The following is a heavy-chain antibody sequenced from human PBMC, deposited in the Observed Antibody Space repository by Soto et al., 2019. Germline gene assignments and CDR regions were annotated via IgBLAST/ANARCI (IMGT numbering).Heavy chain of an antibody. Sequence: QLQLQESGPGLVKPSETLSLTCTVSGGSISSSSYYWGWIRQPPGKGLEWIGSIYYDGSTYYNPSLKSRVTISVDTSKSQFSLKLSSVTAADTAMYYCARQYYYGSGSYYPYYFDYWGQGTLVIVSS. CDR2: IYYDGST. V-gene: IGHV4-39*01. CDR3: ARQYYYGSGSYYPYYFDY. CDR1: GGSISSSSYY. D-gene: IGHD3-10*01. J-gene: IGHJ4*02.